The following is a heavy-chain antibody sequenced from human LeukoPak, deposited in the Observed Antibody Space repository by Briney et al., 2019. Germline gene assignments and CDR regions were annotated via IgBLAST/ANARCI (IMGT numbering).Heavy chain of an antibody. CDR2: ISSSSSYI. CDR3: AKDAPKYYYDSSGYHDAFHI. J-gene: IGHJ3*02. D-gene: IGHD3-22*01. V-gene: IGHV3-21*04. CDR1: GFTFSSYS. Sequence: GGSLRLSCVASGFTFSSYSMNWVRQSPGKGLEWVSSISSSSSYIYYADSVKGRFTISRDNAKNSLYLQMNSLRAEDTAVYYCAKDAPKYYYDSSGYHDAFHIWGQGTMVNVS.